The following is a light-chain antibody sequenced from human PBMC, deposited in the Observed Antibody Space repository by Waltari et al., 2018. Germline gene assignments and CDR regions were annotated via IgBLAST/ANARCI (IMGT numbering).Light chain of an antibody. J-gene: IGLJ3*02. CDR1: SSNIGRNS. CDR3: AARDDSLNGV. Sequence: SVLTQPPSASGTPGQRVTISCSGTSSNIGRNSVNWYQQVPGTAPKLLIYNNSQRPSGVPDRFSGSKSGTSASLDISGLQSEDEADYYCAARDDSLNGVFGGGTKLTVL. CDR2: NNS. V-gene: IGLV1-44*01.